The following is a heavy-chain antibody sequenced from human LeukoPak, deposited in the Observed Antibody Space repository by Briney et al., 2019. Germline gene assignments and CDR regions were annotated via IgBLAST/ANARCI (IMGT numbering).Heavy chain of an antibody. V-gene: IGHV4-59*12. CDR3: ARGKRGYSSSWYDY. CDR1: GDSISRYH. D-gene: IGHD6-13*01. CDR2: IANSGST. Sequence: SETLSLTCTVSGDSISRYHWTWIRQPPGKGLEWIGYIANSGSTNYNPSLKSRVTISVDSSKNQLSLKLSSVTAADTAVYYCARGKRGYSSSWYDYWGQGTLVTVSS. J-gene: IGHJ4*02.